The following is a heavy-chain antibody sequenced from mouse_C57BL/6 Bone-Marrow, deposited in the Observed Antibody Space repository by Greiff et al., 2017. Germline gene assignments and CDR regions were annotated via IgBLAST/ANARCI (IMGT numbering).Heavy chain of an antibody. J-gene: IGHJ3*01. CDR1: GYTFTSYW. Sequence: QVQLQQPGAELVRPGTSVKLSCKASGYTFTSYWMHWVKQRPGQGLAWIGVIDPSDSYTNYNQKFKGKATLTVDTSSSTAYMQLSSLTSEDSAVYYCARETFSSAYLPVAYWGQGTLVTVSA. CDR2: IDPSDSYT. V-gene: IGHV1-59*01. D-gene: IGHD3-2*02. CDR3: ARETFSSAYLPVAY.